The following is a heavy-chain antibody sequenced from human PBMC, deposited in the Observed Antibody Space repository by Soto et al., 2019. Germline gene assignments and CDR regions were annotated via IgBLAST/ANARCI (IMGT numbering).Heavy chain of an antibody. CDR2: VYYSGST. CDR3: ARFQKERFLEWYDYGYFDY. CDR1: GGSISSGDYY. V-gene: IGHV4-30-4*01. J-gene: IGHJ4*02. Sequence: SETLSLTCTVSGGSISSGDYYWSWIRQPPGKGLEWIGYVYYSGSTYYNPSLKSRVTISVDTSKNQFSLKLSSVTAADTAVYYCARFQKERFLEWYDYGYFDYWGQGTLVTVSS. D-gene: IGHD3-3*01.